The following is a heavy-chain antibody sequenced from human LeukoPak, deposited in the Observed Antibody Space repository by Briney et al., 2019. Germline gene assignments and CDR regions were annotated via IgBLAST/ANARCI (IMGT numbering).Heavy chain of an antibody. CDR1: GFTFSSYS. CDR3: ARDPTGITTRLYYFDY. Sequence: GGSLRLSCAASGFTFSSYSMNWVRQAPGKGLEWVSSISSSSSYIYYADSVKGRFTISRDNAKNSLYLQMSSLRAEETAVYYCARDPTGITTRLYYFDYWGQGTLVTVSS. CDR2: ISSSSSYI. V-gene: IGHV3-21*01. D-gene: IGHD1-14*01. J-gene: IGHJ4*02.